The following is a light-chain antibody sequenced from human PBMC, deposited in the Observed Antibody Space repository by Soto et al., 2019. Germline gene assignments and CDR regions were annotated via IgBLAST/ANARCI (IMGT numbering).Light chain of an antibody. CDR1: QSVGSN. J-gene: IGKJ4*01. CDR3: QQYNNWPPLT. V-gene: IGKV3-15*01. CDR2: GAS. Sequence: EIVMTLSPATLSVSPGERATLSCRASQSVGSNLAWYQQKPGQAPRLLIYGASTRATGIPARFSGSGSGTEFTLTISSLQSEDFAVYYCQQYNNWPPLTFGGGTKVEIK.